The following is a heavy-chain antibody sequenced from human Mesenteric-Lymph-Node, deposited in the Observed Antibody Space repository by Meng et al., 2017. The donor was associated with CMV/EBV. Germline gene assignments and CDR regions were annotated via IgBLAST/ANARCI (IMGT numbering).Heavy chain of an antibody. CDR2: ISGSGGST. D-gene: IGHD4-17*01. J-gene: IGHJ6*02. Sequence: GESLKISCAASEFTFSSYAMSWVRQAPGKGLEWVSAISGSGGSTYYADSVKGRFTISRDNSKNTLYLQMNSLRAEDTAVYYCARSTVPYATYYGMDVWGQGTTVTVSS. CDR3: ARSTVPYATYYGMDV. V-gene: IGHV3-23*01. CDR1: EFTFSSYA.